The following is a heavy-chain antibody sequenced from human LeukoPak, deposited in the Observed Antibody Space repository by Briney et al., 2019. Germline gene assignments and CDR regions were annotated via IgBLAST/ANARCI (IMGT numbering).Heavy chain of an antibody. CDR1: GFTFSSYA. CDR2: ISYDGSNK. J-gene: IGHJ3*02. V-gene: IGHV3-30*04. CDR3: ARDNAGYGDPRANAFDI. Sequence: GRSLRLSCAASGFTFSSYAMHWVRQAPGKGLEWVAVISYDGSNKYYADSVKGRFTISRDNSKNTPYLQMNSLRAEDTAVYYCARDNAGYGDPRANAFDIWGQGTMVTVSS. D-gene: IGHD4-17*01.